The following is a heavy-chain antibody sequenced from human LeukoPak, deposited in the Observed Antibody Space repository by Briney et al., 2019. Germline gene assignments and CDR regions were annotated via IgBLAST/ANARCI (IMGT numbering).Heavy chain of an antibody. Sequence: GGSLRLSCAASGFTFDDYGMSWVRQAPGKGLEWVSGINWNGGSTGYADSVKGRFAISRDNAKNSLYLHMNSLRIDDTAVYYCARDWSEGSGSYIDYWGQGALVTVSS. CDR2: INWNGGST. J-gene: IGHJ4*02. D-gene: IGHD3-10*01. CDR3: ARDWSEGSGSYIDY. V-gene: IGHV3-20*04. CDR1: GFTFDDYG.